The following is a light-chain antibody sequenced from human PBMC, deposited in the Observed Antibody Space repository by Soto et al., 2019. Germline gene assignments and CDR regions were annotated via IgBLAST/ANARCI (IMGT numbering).Light chain of an antibody. CDR3: QQYGGSPRT. CDR1: QSVSNS. Sequence: EIVLTQSPATLSLSPGARATLSCRASQSVSNSLAWYQQQPGQAPRLVMYDVASRATGIPARFSGSGSGTDFTLTITRLEPEDFAVYYCQQYGGSPRTFGQGTKVDIK. V-gene: IGKV3-11*01. J-gene: IGKJ1*01. CDR2: DVA.